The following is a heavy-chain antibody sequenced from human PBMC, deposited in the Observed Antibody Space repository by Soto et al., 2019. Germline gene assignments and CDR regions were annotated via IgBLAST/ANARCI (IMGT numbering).Heavy chain of an antibody. CDR2: INPNSGGT. CDR1: GYTFTGYY. J-gene: IGHJ6*02. V-gene: IGHV1-2*04. Sequence: QVQLVQSGAEVKKPGASVTVSCKASGYTFTGYYMHWVRQAPGQGLEWMGWINPNSGGTNYAQKFQGWVTMTRDTSISTAYMELSRLRSDDTAVYYCARVGYSSLRTPKGEYGMDVWGQGTTVTVSS. D-gene: IGHD6-13*01. CDR3: ARVGYSSLRTPKGEYGMDV.